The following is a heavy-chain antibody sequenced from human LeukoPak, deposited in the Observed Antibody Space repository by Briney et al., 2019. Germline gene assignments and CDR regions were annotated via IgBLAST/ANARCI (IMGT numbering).Heavy chain of an antibody. Sequence: GGSLRLSCAAAGFSFDDYGMTWVRQAPGKGLEWVSGINWNGGNTGYADSVRGRFTISRDNVKNSLYLQMSSLRVEDTALYYCARAEITKIKSSIDYWGQGTLVTVSS. D-gene: IGHD3-22*01. J-gene: IGHJ4*02. V-gene: IGHV3-20*04. CDR1: GFSFDDYG. CDR2: INWNGGNT. CDR3: ARAEITKIKSSIDY.